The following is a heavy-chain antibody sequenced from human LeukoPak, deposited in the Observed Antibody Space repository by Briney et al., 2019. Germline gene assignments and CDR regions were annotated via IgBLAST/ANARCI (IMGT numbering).Heavy chain of an antibody. Sequence: ASVKVSCKASGYTFTSYGISWVRQAPGQGLEWMGWISAYNGNTNYAQKLQGRVTMTTDTSTSTAYMELRSLSSVTAADTAVYYCARVSRQRVGAYGDYVPRYYYYYYYMDVWGKGTTVTVSS. J-gene: IGHJ6*03. V-gene: IGHV1-18*01. CDR3: ARVSRQRVGAYGDYVPRYYYYYYYMDV. D-gene: IGHD4-17*01. CDR2: ISAYNGNT. CDR1: GYTFTSYG.